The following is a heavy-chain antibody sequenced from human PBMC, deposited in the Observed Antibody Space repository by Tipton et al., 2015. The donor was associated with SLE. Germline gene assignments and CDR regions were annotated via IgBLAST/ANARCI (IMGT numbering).Heavy chain of an antibody. Sequence: TLSLTCNVSDGSINSSTSFWAWIRQPPGKGLEWIASISSSGSTDHNPSLRSRVSISLDTSKNQFSLRLTSATAADTAVYYCARRGRSAWFPGVWGQGTLVTVSS. D-gene: IGHD3-10*01. CDR2: ISSSGST. J-gene: IGHJ4*02. CDR3: ARRGRSAWFPGV. V-gene: IGHV4-39*07. CDR1: DGSINSSTSF.